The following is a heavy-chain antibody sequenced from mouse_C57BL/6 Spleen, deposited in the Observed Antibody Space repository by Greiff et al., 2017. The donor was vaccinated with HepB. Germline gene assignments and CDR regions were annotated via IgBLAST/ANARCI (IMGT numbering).Heavy chain of an antibody. V-gene: IGHV1-7*01. CDR3: ARFTTVVATRYFDV. CDR1: GYTFTSYW. Sequence: VQLQQSGAELAKPGASVKLSCKASGYTFTSYWMHWVKQRPGQGLEWIGYINPSSGYTKYNQKFKDKATLTADTSSSTAYMQLSSLTYEDSAVYYCARFTTVVATRYFDVWGTGTTVTVSS. CDR2: INPSSGYT. D-gene: IGHD1-1*01. J-gene: IGHJ1*03.